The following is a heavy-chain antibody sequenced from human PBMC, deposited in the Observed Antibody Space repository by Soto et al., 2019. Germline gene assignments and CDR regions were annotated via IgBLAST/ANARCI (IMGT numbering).Heavy chain of an antibody. CDR2: ISGSGGST. V-gene: IGHV3-23*01. Sequence: GGSLRLSCAASGFTFSSYAMSWVRQAPGKGLEWVSAISGSGGSTYYADSVKGRFTISRDNSKNKLYLQMNSLRAEDTAVYYCATHPYYYGSGSYFAVLTDYWGQGTLVTVSS. J-gene: IGHJ4*02. D-gene: IGHD3-10*01. CDR3: ATHPYYYGSGSYFAVLTDY. CDR1: GFTFSSYA.